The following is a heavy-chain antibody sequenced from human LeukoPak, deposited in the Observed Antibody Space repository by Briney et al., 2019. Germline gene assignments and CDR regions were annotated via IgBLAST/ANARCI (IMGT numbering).Heavy chain of an antibody. Sequence: PSETLSLTCTVSDGSLHNYYWSWIRQPPGKGLEWIGYIDYSGSTNYNPSLKSRVTISVDTSKNQFSLKLSSVTAADTAVYYCARDLFWGGDGENWFDPWGQGTLVTVSS. CDR2: IDYSGST. CDR1: DGSLHNYY. D-gene: IGHD3-16*01. CDR3: ARDLFWGGDGENWFDP. V-gene: IGHV4-59*12. J-gene: IGHJ5*02.